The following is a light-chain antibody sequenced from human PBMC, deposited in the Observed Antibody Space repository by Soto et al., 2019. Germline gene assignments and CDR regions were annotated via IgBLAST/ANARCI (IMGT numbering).Light chain of an antibody. CDR2: DAS. CDR3: QQYNSYST. V-gene: IGKV1-5*01. Sequence: DIQMTQSPSTLSASVGDRVTITCRASQSISSWLAWYQQKPGKAPKLLIYDASSLESGVPSRFSGSGAGTEFTLTIRSLQPDYFATYYCQQYNSYSTFGQGTKVDIK. J-gene: IGKJ1*01. CDR1: QSISSW.